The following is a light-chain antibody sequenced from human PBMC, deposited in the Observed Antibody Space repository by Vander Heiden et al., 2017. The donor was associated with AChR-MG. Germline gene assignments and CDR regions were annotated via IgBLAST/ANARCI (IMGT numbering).Light chain of an antibody. CDR3: QKYNRDRST. J-gene: IGKJ1*01. Sequence: DISMTQSPSSLSASVGDRVTITFRASQAINLSLAWYQQKPGKVPQLLIYAASTLQSGVTSRLSGGGSGTDFTLTISSLKAEDVATYYCQKYNRDRSTFGEGTRVEIK. CDR2: AAS. V-gene: IGKV1-27*01. CDR1: QAINLS.